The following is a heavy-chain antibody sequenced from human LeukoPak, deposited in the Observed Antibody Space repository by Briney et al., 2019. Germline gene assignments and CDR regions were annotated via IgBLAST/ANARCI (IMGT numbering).Heavy chain of an antibody. Sequence: ASVKVSCKASGYTFTSYDINWVRQATGQGLEWMGWMNPNSGNTGYAQKFQGRVTMTRNTSISTAYMELSSPRSEDTAVYYCARGVYGSGSLNWFDPWGQGTLVTVSS. V-gene: IGHV1-8*01. CDR1: GYTFTSYD. CDR3: ARGVYGSGSLNWFDP. D-gene: IGHD3-10*01. J-gene: IGHJ5*02. CDR2: MNPNSGNT.